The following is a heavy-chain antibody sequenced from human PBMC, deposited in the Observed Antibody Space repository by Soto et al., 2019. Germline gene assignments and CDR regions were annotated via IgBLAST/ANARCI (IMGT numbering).Heavy chain of an antibody. J-gene: IGHJ6*03. CDR1: GGSISSSSYY. V-gene: IGHV4-39*07. CDR3: ASPSYSMVRGRPYYYYYMDV. D-gene: IGHD3-10*01. Sequence: SETLSLTCTVSGGSISSSSYYWSWIRQPPGKGLEWIGEINHSGSTNYNPSLKSRVTISVDTSKNQFSLKLSSVTAADTAVYYCASPSYSMVRGRPYYYYYMDVWGKGTTVTVSS. CDR2: INHSGST.